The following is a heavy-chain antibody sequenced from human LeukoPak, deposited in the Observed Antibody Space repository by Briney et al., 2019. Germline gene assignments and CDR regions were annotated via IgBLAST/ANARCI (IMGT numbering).Heavy chain of an antibody. J-gene: IGHJ3*02. CDR1: GGSISTYY. CDR3: ARDRATIAADAFDI. CDR2: INHSGST. Sequence: SETLSLTCTVSGGSISTYYWSWVRQSPGKGLAWIGEINHSGSTNYNPSLKSRVTISVDTSKNQFSLRLSSVTAADTAVYYCARDRATIAADAFDIWGQGTMVTVSS. V-gene: IGHV4-34*01. D-gene: IGHD6-25*01.